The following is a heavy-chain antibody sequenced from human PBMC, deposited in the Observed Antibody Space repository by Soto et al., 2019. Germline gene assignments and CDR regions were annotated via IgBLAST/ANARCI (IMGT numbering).Heavy chain of an antibody. V-gene: IGHV3-9*01. Sequence: EVQLVESGGGLVQPGRSLRLSCAASGFTFDDYAMHWVRQAPGKGLEWVSGMSWNSGSIGYADSVKGRFTISRDNAKNSLYLQMNRLRAEDTALYYCAKWDDYGDRKEAFDIWGQGTMVTVSS. CDR1: GFTFDDYA. J-gene: IGHJ3*02. D-gene: IGHD4-17*01. CDR2: MSWNSGSI. CDR3: AKWDDYGDRKEAFDI.